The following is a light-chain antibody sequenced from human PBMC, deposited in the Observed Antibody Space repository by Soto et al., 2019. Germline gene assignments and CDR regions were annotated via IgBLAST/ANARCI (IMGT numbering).Light chain of an antibody. V-gene: IGKV3-15*01. J-gene: IGKJ4*01. CDR3: QQYNKWPLT. CDR2: FAS. CDR1: QSVSNN. Sequence: EIVMTQSPATLSVSPGERATLSCRASQSVSNNLAWYQQKPGQAPRLLIYFASTRATGIPARFSGSGSGTEFTLTISSLQSEDFGVYYCQQYNKWPLTFGGGTKVET.